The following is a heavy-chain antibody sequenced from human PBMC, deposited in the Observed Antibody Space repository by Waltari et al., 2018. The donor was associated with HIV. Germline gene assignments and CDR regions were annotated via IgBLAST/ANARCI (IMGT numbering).Heavy chain of an antibody. V-gene: IGHV3-23*01. CDR3: AKDFGSRAYCGGDCYSEAFDV. CDR2: LSGIVNNT. Sequence: EVQLLESGGGLVQPGGSLRLSCAASGFTFSDYPMSWVRQAPGKGLEWVTSLSGIVNNTYYANSVMGRFIISRDNSENTIYLQMKSLRVDDTAIYYCAKDFGSRAYCGGDCYSEAFDVWGQGTRVTVSS. CDR1: GFTFSDYP. J-gene: IGHJ3*01. D-gene: IGHD2-21*02.